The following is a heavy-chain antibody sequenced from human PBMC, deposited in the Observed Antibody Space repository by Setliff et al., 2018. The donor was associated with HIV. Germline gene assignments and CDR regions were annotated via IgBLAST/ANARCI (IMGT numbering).Heavy chain of an antibody. CDR1: GFTFGNHF. Sequence: GGSLRLSCAASGFTFGNHFMAWVRQGPGKGLEWVANIKQDGSEKYYVDSVKGRFTISRDNSKNTLYLQMNSLRTEDTAVYYCARGQWLAHGDYYYYMDVWGKGTTVTVSS. J-gene: IGHJ6*03. V-gene: IGHV3-7*01. CDR3: ARGQWLAHGDYYYYMDV. CDR2: IKQDGSEK. D-gene: IGHD6-19*01.